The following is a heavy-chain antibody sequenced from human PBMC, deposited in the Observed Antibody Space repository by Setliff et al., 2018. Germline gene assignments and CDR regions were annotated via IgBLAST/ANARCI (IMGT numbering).Heavy chain of an antibody. CDR1: GFTFSRYW. D-gene: IGHD3-10*01. CDR2: IKQDGSEK. CDR3: ARDHVYGSQYYYYYYGMDV. Sequence: SCAASGFTFSRYWMSWVRQAPGKGLEWVANIKQDGSEKYYVDSVKGRFTISRDNAKNSLYLQMNSLRAEDTAVYYCARDHVYGSQYYYYYYGMDVWGQGTTVIVS. J-gene: IGHJ6*02. V-gene: IGHV3-7*01.